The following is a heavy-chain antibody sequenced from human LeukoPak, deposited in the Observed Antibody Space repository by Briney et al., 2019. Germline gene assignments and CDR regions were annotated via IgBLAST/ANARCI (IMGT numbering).Heavy chain of an antibody. CDR1: GYTFTSYG. D-gene: IGHD2-15*01. CDR2: ISAYNSKT. J-gene: IGHJ6*03. Sequence: ASVKVSCKASGYTFTSYGISWVRQAPGQGLEWMGWISAYNSKTNYAQMLQGRVTMTTDTSTSTAYMELRSLRSDDTAVYYCARVLRYCSGGSCYSGGLGYMDVWGKGTTVTISS. CDR3: ARVLRYCSGGSCYSGGLGYMDV. V-gene: IGHV1-18*01.